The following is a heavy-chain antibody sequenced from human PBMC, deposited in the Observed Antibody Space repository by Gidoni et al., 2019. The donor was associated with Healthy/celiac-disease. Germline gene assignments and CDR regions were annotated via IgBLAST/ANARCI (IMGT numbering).Heavy chain of an antibody. Sequence: QVQLVQSGAEVKKPGASVKVSCKASGYTFTGYYMHWVRQAPGQGLEWMGWINPNSGGTNYAQKFQGRVTMTRDTSISTAYMELSRLRSDDTAVYYCARSLYNSIAAEDNWFDPWGQGTLVTVSS. CDR3: ARSLYNSIAAEDNWFDP. J-gene: IGHJ5*02. D-gene: IGHD6-6*01. CDR1: GYTFTGYY. V-gene: IGHV1-2*02. CDR2: INPNSGGT.